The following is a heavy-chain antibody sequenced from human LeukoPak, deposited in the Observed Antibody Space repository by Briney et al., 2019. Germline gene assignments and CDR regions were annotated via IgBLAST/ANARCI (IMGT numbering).Heavy chain of an antibody. V-gene: IGHV3-30-3*01. CDR3: AKVRGKRAPVYGMDV. CDR2: ISYDGSNT. Sequence: GGSLRLSCAASGFTFSSSAMHWVRQAPGKGLEWVAIISYDGSNTYYADSVKGRFTISRDNSKNMLYLQMNSLTAEDTAVYYCAKVRGKRAPVYGMDVWGQGTTVTVSS. D-gene: IGHD3-3*01. J-gene: IGHJ6*02. CDR1: GFTFSSSA.